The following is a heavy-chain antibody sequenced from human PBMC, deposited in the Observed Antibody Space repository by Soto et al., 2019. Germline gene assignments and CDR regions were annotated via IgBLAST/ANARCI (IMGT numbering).Heavy chain of an antibody. CDR1: GFTFSSYS. D-gene: IGHD3-22*01. Sequence: GGSLRLSCAASGFTFSSYSMNWVRQAPGKGLEWVSYISSSSSTIYYADSVKGRFTISRDNAKNSLYLQMNSLRDEDTAVYYCARDRKNPXYYDSSGYGDYYYGMDVWGQGTTVTVSS. CDR2: ISSSSSTI. V-gene: IGHV3-48*02. J-gene: IGHJ6*01. CDR3: ARDRKNPXYYDSSGYGDYYYGMDV.